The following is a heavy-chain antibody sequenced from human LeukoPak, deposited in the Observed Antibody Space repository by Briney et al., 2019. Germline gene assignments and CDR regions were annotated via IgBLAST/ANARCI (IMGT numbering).Heavy chain of an antibody. CDR2: IYSTGST. J-gene: IGHJ6*03. CDR3: GGYYYMDV. V-gene: IGHV4-61*02. CDR1: GGSISSAGYY. Sequence: SETPSLTCTVSGGSISSAGYYWSWIRQPAGRGLEWIGRIYSTGSTNYNPSLKSRVTISVDTSKNQFSLKLSSVTAADTAVYYCGGYYYMDVWGKGTTVTVSS.